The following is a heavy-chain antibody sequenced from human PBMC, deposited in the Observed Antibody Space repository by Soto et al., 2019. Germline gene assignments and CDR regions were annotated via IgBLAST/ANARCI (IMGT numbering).Heavy chain of an antibody. D-gene: IGHD3-22*01. CDR3: AKAERIPMIVVVIISAAFDM. J-gene: IGHJ3*02. CDR1: GFTFSSYA. Sequence: GGSLRLSCAASGFTFSSYAMSWVRQAPGKGLEWVSAISGSGGSTYYADSVKGRFTISRDNSKNTLYLQMNSLRAEDTAVYYCAKAERIPMIVVVIISAAFDMWGQGTLLTVS. V-gene: IGHV3-23*01. CDR2: ISGSGGST.